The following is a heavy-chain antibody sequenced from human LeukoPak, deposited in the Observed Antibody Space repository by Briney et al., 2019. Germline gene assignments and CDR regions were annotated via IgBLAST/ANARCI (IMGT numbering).Heavy chain of an antibody. CDR2: ISAYNGNT. V-gene: IGHV1-18*01. CDR3: ARDLRITMVRGVSPPVGY. CDR1: GYTFTSYG. Sequence: GSVKVTCKASGYTFTSYGISWVRQAPGQGLEWMGWISAYNGNTNYAQKLQGRVTMTTDTSTSTAYMELRSLRSDDTAVYYCARDLRITMVRGVSPPVGYWGQGTLVTVSS. D-gene: IGHD3-10*01. J-gene: IGHJ4*02.